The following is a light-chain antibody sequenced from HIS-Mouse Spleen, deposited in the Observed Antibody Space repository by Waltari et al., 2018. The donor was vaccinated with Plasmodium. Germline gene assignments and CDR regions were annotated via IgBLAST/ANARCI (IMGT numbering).Light chain of an antibody. CDR2: GAS. CDR3: QQYGSSPYT. V-gene: IGKV3-20*01. Sequence: EIVLTQSPGNLSLSPGERATLSCRASQSVSSSYLAWYKQKPGQAPRLLISGASSRATGIPDRFSGSGSGTDFTLTISRLEPEDFAVYYCQQYGSSPYTFGQGTKLEIK. J-gene: IGKJ2*01. CDR1: QSVSSSY.